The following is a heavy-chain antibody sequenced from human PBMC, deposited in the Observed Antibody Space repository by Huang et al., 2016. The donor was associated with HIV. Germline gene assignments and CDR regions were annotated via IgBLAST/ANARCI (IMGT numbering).Heavy chain of an antibody. CDR1: GGSFTGNY. V-gene: IGHV4-34*02. D-gene: IGHD3-3*01. CDR2: VNDRGAT. Sequence: QMQLQQRGAGLLKPSETLSLTCGVSGGSFTGNYLTWIRQAPGKGLEWIGKVNDRGATNYNPSLNGRVTISLDKSNRELSLNLRSVTAADTAVYYCARQWTILEWLLGLDVWGQGTTVIVSS. J-gene: IGHJ6*02. CDR3: ARQWTILEWLLGLDV.